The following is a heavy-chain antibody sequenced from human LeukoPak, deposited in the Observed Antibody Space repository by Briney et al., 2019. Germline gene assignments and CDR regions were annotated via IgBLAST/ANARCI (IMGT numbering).Heavy chain of an antibody. D-gene: IGHD2-2*01. Sequence: GGSLRLSCVASEFTFSSYAMSWVRQTPGKGLEWVSAISDSGGSTYYADSVKGRFTISRDNSKNTLYLQMNSLRAEDTAVYYCAHGTMYQLDYWGQGTLVTVSS. V-gene: IGHV3-23*01. J-gene: IGHJ4*02. CDR1: EFTFSSYA. CDR2: ISDSGGST. CDR3: AHGTMYQLDY.